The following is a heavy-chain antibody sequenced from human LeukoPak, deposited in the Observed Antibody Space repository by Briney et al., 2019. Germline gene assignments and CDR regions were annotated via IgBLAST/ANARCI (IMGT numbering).Heavy chain of an antibody. D-gene: IGHD6-6*01. J-gene: IGHJ4*02. V-gene: IGHV1-2*02. Sequence: ASVKVSCKASGYTFTGFYMHWVRQAPGQGFEWMGWINPNTGGTNYAQKFQGRVTMTRDTSITTADMELSGLTSDDTAVYYCASYPRYSSWPPFDYWGQGTLVTVSS. CDR1: GYTFTGFY. CDR3: ASYPRYSSWPPFDY. CDR2: INPNTGGT.